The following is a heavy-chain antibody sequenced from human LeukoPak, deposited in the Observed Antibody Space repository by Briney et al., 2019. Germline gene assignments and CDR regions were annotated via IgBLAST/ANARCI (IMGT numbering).Heavy chain of an antibody. D-gene: IGHD6-13*01. V-gene: IGHV4-59*01. J-gene: IGHJ5*02. Sequence: SETLSLTCTVSGGSISSYYWSWIRQPPGKGLEWIGYIYYSGSTNYNPSLKSRVTISVDTSKNLFSLKLSSVTAADTAVYYCARDLYSSSWYGTARGYNWFDPWGQGTLVTVSS. CDR1: GGSISSYY. CDR2: IYYSGST. CDR3: ARDLYSSSWYGTARGYNWFDP.